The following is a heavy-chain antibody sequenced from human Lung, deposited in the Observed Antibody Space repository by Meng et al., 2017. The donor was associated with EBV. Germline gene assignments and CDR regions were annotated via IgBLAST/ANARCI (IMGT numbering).Heavy chain of an antibody. Sequence: EVQVMESGGGLVQHVGSLRLCCAAVGFTLSSCWVHWVRQAPGKGLVWVSRINPDGSVINYADSVKGRFTISRDNAKNTVYLQMNSLRAEDTAVYYCAKVRGLYYGSGYDAFDIWGQGTMVTVSS. CDR1: GFTLSSCW. D-gene: IGHD3-10*01. J-gene: IGHJ3*02. CDR2: INPDGSVI. CDR3: AKVRGLYYGSGYDAFDI. V-gene: IGHV3-74*01.